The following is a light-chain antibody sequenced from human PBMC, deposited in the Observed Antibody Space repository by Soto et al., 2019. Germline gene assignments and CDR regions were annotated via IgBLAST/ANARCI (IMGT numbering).Light chain of an antibody. CDR3: QKYITAPWT. V-gene: IGKV1-27*01. CDR2: AAS. J-gene: IGKJ1*01. Sequence: DIQMTQSPSSLSASVGDTVTITCRASQGISNYLAWYQQKPGKVPKLLIYAASTLQSGVPSRFSGGGSGTDFTLTITGLQPEDVGTYYCQKYITAPWTFGQGTKVDIK. CDR1: QGISNY.